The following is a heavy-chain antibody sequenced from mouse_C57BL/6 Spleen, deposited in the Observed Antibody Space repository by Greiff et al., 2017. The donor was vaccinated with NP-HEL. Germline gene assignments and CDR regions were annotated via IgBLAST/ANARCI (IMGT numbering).Heavy chain of an antibody. V-gene: IGHV1-50*01. D-gene: IGHD1-1*01. CDR3: ARGNITTVVAGDFDY. CDR2: IDPSDSYT. CDR1: GYTFTSYW. Sequence: QVQLQQPGAELVKPGASVKLSCKASGYTFTSYWMQWVKQRPGQGLEWIGEIDPSDSYTNYNQKFKGKATLTVDTSSSTAYMQLSSLTSEDSAVYYCARGNITTVVAGDFDYWGQGTTRTVSS. J-gene: IGHJ2*01.